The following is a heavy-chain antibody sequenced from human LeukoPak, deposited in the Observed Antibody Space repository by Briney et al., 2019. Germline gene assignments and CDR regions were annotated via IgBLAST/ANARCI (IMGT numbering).Heavy chain of an antibody. Sequence: SETLSLTCTVSGGSIRSNSYYWGWIRQPPGKGLEWIGSLYYSGNTFYNPSLKSRVTISLDTSKNQFSLKLTSVTAADTAVYYCTRDDPEGFRPDYWGQGTLVTVSS. V-gene: IGHV4-39*07. D-gene: IGHD3-10*01. J-gene: IGHJ4*02. CDR2: LYYSGNT. CDR3: TRDDPEGFRPDY. CDR1: GGSIRSNSYY.